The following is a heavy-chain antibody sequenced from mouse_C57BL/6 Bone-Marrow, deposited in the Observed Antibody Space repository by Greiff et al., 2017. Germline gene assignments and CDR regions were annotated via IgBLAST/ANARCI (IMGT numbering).Heavy chain of an antibody. V-gene: IGHV8-8*01. CDR1: GFSLSTFGMG. CDR2: IWWDDDK. CDR3: ARMELLRAWFAY. J-gene: IGHJ3*01. Sequence: VMLVESGPGILQPSQTLSLTCSFSGFSLSTFGMGVGWIRQPSGKGLEWLAHIWWDDDKYYNPALKSRLTISKDTSKNQVFLKIANVDTADTATYYCARMELLRAWFAYWGQGTLVTVSA. D-gene: IGHD1-1*01.